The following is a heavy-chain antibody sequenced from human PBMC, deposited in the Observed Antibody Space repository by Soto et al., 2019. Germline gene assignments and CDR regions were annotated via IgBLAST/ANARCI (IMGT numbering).Heavy chain of an antibody. D-gene: IGHD1-1*01. CDR3: AIEREYNSTDPFDY. CDR1: GFIFSTYA. J-gene: IGHJ4*02. V-gene: IGHV3-23*01. CDR2: ISGSGANT. Sequence: GGSLRLSCAASGFIFSTYAMSWVRQAPGKGLEWVSTISGSGANTYYAASVRGRFTISRDNSKNTLYLQVNGLRGEDTAVYYWAIEREYNSTDPFDYWGQGTLVTVSS.